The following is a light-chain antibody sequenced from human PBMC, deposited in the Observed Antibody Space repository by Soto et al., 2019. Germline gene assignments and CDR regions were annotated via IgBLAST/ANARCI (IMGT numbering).Light chain of an antibody. J-gene: IGLJ1*01. CDR2: ANT. CDR3: QSYDSSLSAGYV. V-gene: IGLV1-40*01. CDR1: SSNIGAGID. Sequence: QSVLTQPPSVSGAPGQRVTISCTGSSSNIGAGIDVHWYQKFPGTAPKLLIYANTNRPSGVPDRFSGSKSGTSASLAITGLQAEDEADYYCQSYDSSLSAGYVFGTGTKLTVL.